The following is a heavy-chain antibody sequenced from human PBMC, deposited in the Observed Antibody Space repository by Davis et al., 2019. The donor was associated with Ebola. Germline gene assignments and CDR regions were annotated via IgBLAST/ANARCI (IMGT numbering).Heavy chain of an antibody. CDR1: GYTFTSYY. CDR3: ARKGIAVAGYYYGMDV. D-gene: IGHD6-19*01. CDR2: INPSGGST. J-gene: IGHJ6*02. V-gene: IGHV1-46*01. Sequence: AASVKVSCKASGYTFTSYYMHWVRQAPGQGLEWMGIINPSGGSTSYAQKFQGRVTMTRDTSTSTVYMELSSLRSEDTAVYYCARKGIAVAGYYYGMDVWGQGTTVTVSS.